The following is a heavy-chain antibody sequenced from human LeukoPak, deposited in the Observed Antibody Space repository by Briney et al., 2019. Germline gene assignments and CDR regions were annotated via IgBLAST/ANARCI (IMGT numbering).Heavy chain of an antibody. CDR1: GFTFSSYA. V-gene: IGHV3-33*08. J-gene: IGHJ4*02. CDR2: IWYDGSNK. Sequence: PGRSLRLSCAASGFTFSSYAMHWVRQAPGKGLEWVAVIWYDGSNKYYADSVKGRFTISRDNSKNTKNTLYLQMNSLRAEDTAVYYCARDRENSYFDYWGQGTQVSVSS. CDR3: ARDRENSYFDY. D-gene: IGHD4-23*01.